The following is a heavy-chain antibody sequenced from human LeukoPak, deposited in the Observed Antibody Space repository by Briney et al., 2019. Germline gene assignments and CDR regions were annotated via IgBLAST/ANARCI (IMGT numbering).Heavy chain of an antibody. CDR2: INPSGGST. CDR1: GYTFTSYY. D-gene: IGHD5-18*01. J-gene: IGHJ4*02. CDR3: ARDQLGSYGLGY. V-gene: IGHV1-46*01. Sequence: GASVKVSCKASGYTFTSYYMHWVRQAPGQGLEWMGIINPSGGSTSCAQKFQGRVTMTRDTSSSTVYMELSSLRSEDTAVYYCARDQLGSYGLGYWGQGTLVTVSS.